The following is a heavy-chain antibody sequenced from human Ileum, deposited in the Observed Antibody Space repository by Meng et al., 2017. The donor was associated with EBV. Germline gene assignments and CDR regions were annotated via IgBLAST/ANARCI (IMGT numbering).Heavy chain of an antibody. CDR3: ACDAEGELGDYFDY. D-gene: IGHD1-26*01. CDR1: GVTLSSYA. Sequence: VLLLESGGGLFQLGGSLRLYFAAFGVTLSSYAMSWVRQAPGKGLEWVSSISGSGDNTYYADSLKGQFTISRDNSGNTLYLQMNSLRVEDTAVYYCACDAEGELGDYFDYWGQGTLVTVSS. J-gene: IGHJ4*02. CDR2: ISGSGDNT. V-gene: IGHV3-23*01.